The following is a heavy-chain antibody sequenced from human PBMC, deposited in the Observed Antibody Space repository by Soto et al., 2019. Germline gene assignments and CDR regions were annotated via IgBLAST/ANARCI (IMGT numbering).Heavy chain of an antibody. V-gene: IGHV4-39*01. D-gene: IGHD3-22*01. Sequence: PSETLSLTCTVSGGSIDRSNYYWDWLRQPPGKGLEWIGTTYYNGNAYYNPSLKSRVTMSVDTSKNQFSLKLISVTAADTAVYYCARHFVAVVIKGWGYW. CDR2: TYYNGNA. CDR3: ARHFVAVVIKGWGY. J-gene: IGHJ4*01. CDR1: GGSIDRSNYY.